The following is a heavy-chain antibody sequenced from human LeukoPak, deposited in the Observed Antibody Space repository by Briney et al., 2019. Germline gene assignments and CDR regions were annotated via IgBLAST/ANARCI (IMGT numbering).Heavy chain of an antibody. J-gene: IGHJ4*02. CDR2: IYAGGST. D-gene: IGHD4-23*01. CDR1: GFTVSSNY. V-gene: IGHV3-53*01. CDR3: AKTLDYGGNEGFDY. Sequence: GGSLRLSCAASGFTVSSNYMSWVRQAPGKGLEWVSIIYAGGSTYYADSVKGRFTISKDNSKNTLYLQMNSLRAEDTAVYYCAKTLDYGGNEGFDYWGQGTLVTVSS.